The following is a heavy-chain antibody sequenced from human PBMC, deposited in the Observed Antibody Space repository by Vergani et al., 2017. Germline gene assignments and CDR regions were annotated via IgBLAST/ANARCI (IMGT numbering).Heavy chain of an antibody. D-gene: IGHD5-24*01. CDR2: ISYDGSNK. V-gene: IGHV3-30-3*01. CDR3: ARVGDGYNTSAFDI. Sequence: QVQLVESGGGVVQPGRSLRLSCAASGFTFSSYAMHWVRQAPGKGLEWVAVISYDGSNKYYADSVKGRFTISRDNSKNTLYLQMNSLRAEGTAVYYCARVGDGYNTSAFDIWGQGTMVTVSS. CDR1: GFTFSSYA. J-gene: IGHJ3*02.